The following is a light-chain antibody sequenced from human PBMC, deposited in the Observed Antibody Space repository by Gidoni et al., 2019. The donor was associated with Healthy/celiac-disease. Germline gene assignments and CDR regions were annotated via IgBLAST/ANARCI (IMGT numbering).Light chain of an antibody. J-gene: IGLJ1*01. Sequence: QSALTQPASVSGSPGQSLTISCTGTSSDVGGYKYVSWYQQHPGKAPKLMIYEVSNRPSGVSNRFSGSKSGSTASLTISGLQAEDEADYYCSSYTSSSTLYVFGTGTKVTVL. CDR2: EVS. CDR1: SSDVGGYKY. V-gene: IGLV2-14*01. CDR3: SSYTSSSTLYV.